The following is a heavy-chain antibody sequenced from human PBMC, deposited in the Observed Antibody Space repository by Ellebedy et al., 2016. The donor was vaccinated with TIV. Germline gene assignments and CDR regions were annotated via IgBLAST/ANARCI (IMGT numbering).Heavy chain of an antibody. CDR3: ARHMNTAMTNDY. CDR2: IDPSDSYT. Sequence: TVSCKGSGYSFTTYWITWVRKMPGKGLEWMGRIDPSDSYTKYSPSFQGHVTISADKSISTAHLQWNSLKASDTAMYYCARHMNTAMTNDYWGQGTLVTVSS. J-gene: IGHJ4*02. V-gene: IGHV5-10-1*01. D-gene: IGHD5-18*01. CDR1: GYSFTTYW.